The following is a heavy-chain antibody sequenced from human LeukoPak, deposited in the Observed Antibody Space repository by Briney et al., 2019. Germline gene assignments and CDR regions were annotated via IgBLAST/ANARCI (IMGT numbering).Heavy chain of an antibody. CDR3: AKSPSQVTYYYFDY. CDR1: GFTFSSYA. D-gene: IGHD2-21*02. J-gene: IGHJ4*02. V-gene: IGHV3-23*01. CDR2: ISGSGGSA. Sequence: GGSLRLSCAASGFTFSSYAMSWVRQAPGNGLEWVSAISGSGGSAYYADSVKGRFTISRDNSKNTLYLQMNSLRAEDTAVYYCAKSPSQVTYYYFDYWGQGTLVTVSS.